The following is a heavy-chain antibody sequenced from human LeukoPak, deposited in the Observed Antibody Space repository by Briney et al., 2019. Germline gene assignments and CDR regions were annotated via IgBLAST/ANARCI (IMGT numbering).Heavy chain of an antibody. CDR1: GFTFSSYE. Sequence: GGSLRLSCAASGFTFSSYEMNWVRQAPGKGLEWVSYISSSGSTIYYADSVKGRFTISRDNAKTSLYLQMNSLRAEDTAVYYCARVLSDYDFWSGYRPSSSDYWGQGTLVTVPS. J-gene: IGHJ4*02. D-gene: IGHD3-3*01. CDR3: ARVLSDYDFWSGYRPSSSDY. CDR2: ISSSGSTI. V-gene: IGHV3-48*03.